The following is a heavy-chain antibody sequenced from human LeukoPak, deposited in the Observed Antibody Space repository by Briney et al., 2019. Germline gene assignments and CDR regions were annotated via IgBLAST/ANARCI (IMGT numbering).Heavy chain of an antibody. Sequence: GGSLRLSCAASGFTFSSYSMNWVRQAPGKGLEWVSSISSSSSYIYYADSVKGRSTISRDNAKNSLYLQMNSLRAEDTAVYYCARGRGYCSSTSCSPLWYFDYWGQGTLVTVSS. V-gene: IGHV3-21*01. CDR3: ARGRGYCSSTSCSPLWYFDY. CDR2: ISSSSSYI. D-gene: IGHD2-2*01. J-gene: IGHJ4*02. CDR1: GFTFSSYS.